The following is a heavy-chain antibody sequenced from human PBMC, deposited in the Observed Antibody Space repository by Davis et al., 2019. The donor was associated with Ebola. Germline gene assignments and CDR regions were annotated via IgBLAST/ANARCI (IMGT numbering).Heavy chain of an antibody. V-gene: IGHV3-48*03. CDR3: ARDRAGPWYYYGMDV. J-gene: IGHJ6*02. CDR2: ISSSGSTI. CDR1: GFTFSSYE. Sequence: PGGSLRLSCAASGFTFSSYEMNWVRQAPGKGLEWVSYISSSGSTIYYADSVKGRFTISRDNAKNSLYLQMNSLRAEDTAVYYCARDRAGPWYYYGMDVWGQGTTVTVSS.